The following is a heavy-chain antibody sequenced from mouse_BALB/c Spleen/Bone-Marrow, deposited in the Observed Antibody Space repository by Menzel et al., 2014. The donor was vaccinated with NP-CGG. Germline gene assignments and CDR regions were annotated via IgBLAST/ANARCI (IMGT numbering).Heavy chain of an antibody. CDR3: ARWGGENYVNYCAMDY. CDR2: ISMYSGKT. Sequence: QVQLKQSGPELVRPGVSVKISCKGSGYTLTDYAVHWVKQSHAKSLEWIGVISMYSGKTNYNQQFKGKATMTVDKSSSTAYMQLSSLTFEDSAVYFCARWGGENYVNYCAMDYWGQGTSVTVSS. D-gene: IGHD1-1*01. J-gene: IGHJ4*01. V-gene: IGHV1-67*01. CDR1: GYTLTDYA.